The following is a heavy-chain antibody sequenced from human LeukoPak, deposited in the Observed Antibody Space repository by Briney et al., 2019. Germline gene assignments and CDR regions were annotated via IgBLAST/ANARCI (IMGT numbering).Heavy chain of an antibody. J-gene: IGHJ3*02. CDR3: ARPETTFGPDAFDI. D-gene: IGHD3-16*01. V-gene: IGHV3-30-3*01. CDR2: IIYDGTNK. Sequence: PGGSLRLSCVASGFTFRSYAMHWVRQVPGKGLEWVAVIIYDGTNKDYANSVKGRFTISRDNLKKTLYLQMNSLRVEDTAVYYCARPETTFGPDAFDIWGQGTLVTVSS. CDR1: GFTFRSYA.